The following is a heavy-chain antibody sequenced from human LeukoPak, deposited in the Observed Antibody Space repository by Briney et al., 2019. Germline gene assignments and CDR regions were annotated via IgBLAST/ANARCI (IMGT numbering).Heavy chain of an antibody. D-gene: IGHD3-9*01. Sequence: SVKVSCKASGGTFSSYAISWVRQAPGQGLEWMGGIIPIFGTANYAQKLQGRVTMTTDTSTSTAYMELRSLRSDDTAVYYCARELGMGGWGQGTLVTVSS. CDR1: GGTFSSYA. J-gene: IGHJ4*02. V-gene: IGHV1-69*05. CDR2: IIPIFGTA. CDR3: ARELGMGG.